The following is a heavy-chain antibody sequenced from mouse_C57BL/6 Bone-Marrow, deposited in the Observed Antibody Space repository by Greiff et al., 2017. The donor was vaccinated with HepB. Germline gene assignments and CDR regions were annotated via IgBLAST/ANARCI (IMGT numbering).Heavy chain of an antibody. Sequence: QVQLQQSGAELVKPGASVKLSCKASGYTFTSYWMHWVKQRPGQGLEWIGMIHPNSGSTNYNEKFKSKATLTVDKSSSTAYMQLSSLTSEDSAVYYCARDYSNYVRAMDYWGQGTSVTVSS. CDR1: GYTFTSYW. V-gene: IGHV1-64*01. CDR2: IHPNSGST. CDR3: ARDYSNYVRAMDY. D-gene: IGHD2-5*01. J-gene: IGHJ4*01.